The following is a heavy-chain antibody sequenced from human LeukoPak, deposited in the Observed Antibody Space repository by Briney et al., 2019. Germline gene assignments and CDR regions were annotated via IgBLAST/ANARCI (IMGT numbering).Heavy chain of an antibody. D-gene: IGHD2-21*01. CDR1: GGSISSGGYY. V-gene: IGHV4-31*03. Sequence: SQTLSLTCTVSGGSISSGGYYWSWIRQHPGKGLEWIGYIYYSGSTYYNPSLKSRVTISVDTSKNQFSLKLSSVTAADTAVYYCARETIVVVIATLDYWGQGTLVTVSS. CDR3: ARETIVVVIATLDY. J-gene: IGHJ4*02. CDR2: IYYSGST.